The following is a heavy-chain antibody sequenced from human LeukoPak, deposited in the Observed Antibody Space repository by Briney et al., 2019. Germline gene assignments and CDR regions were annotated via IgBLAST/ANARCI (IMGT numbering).Heavy chain of an antibody. V-gene: IGHV4-59*01. CDR3: ARSAGGWEEGKFDY. D-gene: IGHD1-26*01. J-gene: IGHJ4*02. CDR1: GGSFSGYY. Sequence: NSSETLSLTCAVYGGSFSGYYWSWIRQPPGKGLEWIGYIYYSGSTNYNPSLKSRVTISVDTSKNQFSLKLSSVTAADTAVYYCARSAGGWEEGKFDYWGQGTLVTVSS. CDR2: IYYSGST.